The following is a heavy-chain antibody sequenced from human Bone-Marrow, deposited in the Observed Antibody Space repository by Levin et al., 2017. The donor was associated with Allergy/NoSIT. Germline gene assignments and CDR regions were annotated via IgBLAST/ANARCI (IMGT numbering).Heavy chain of an antibody. J-gene: IGHJ3*02. CDR3: ARPAYCSSTTCSGPFHI. CDR2: ITHSGST. V-gene: IGHV4-34*01. CDR1: GGSFRGYF. D-gene: IGHD2-2*01. Sequence: SETLSLTCAVYGGSFRGYFWSWIRQPPGKGLEWIGEITHSGSTTYNPSLKSRVTISVDTSKNQYSLRLSSVTAASTAMYYCARPAYCSSTTCSGPFHIWGLGTMVTVSS.